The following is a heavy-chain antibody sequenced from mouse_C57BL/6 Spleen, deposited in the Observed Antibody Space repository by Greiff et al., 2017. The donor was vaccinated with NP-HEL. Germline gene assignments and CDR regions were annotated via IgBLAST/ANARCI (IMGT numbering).Heavy chain of an antibody. Sequence: QVQLQQPRAELVRPGSSVKLSCKASGYTFTSYWMDWVKQRPGQGLEWIGNIYPSDSETHYNQKFKDKATLTVDKSSSTAYMQLSSLTSEDSAVYYCAREGGTRGYWYFDVWGTGTTVTVSS. CDR1: GYTFTSYW. J-gene: IGHJ1*03. V-gene: IGHV1-61*01. CDR3: AREGGTRGYWYFDV. D-gene: IGHD4-1*01. CDR2: IYPSDSET.